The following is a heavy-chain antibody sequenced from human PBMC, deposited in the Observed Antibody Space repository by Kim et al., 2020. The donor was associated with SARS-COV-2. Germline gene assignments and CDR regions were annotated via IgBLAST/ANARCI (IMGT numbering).Heavy chain of an antibody. J-gene: IGHJ6*02. V-gene: IGHV5-51*01. Sequence: GEPLKISCKGSGYSFTSYWIGWVRQMPGKGLEWMGIIYPGDSDTRYSPSFQGQVTISADKSISTAYLQWSSLKASDTAMYYCARHGDIDDYYGSGSHYYYGMDVWGQGTTVTVSS. CDR3: ARHGDIDDYYGSGSHYYYGMDV. CDR1: GYSFTSYW. CDR2: IYPGDSDT. D-gene: IGHD3-10*01.